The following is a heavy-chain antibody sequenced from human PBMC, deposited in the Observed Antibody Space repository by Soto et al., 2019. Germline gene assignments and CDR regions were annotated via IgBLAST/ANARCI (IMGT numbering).Heavy chain of an antibody. D-gene: IGHD6-13*01. J-gene: IGHJ6*02. CDR2: ISYDGSNK. V-gene: IGHV3-30*18. CDR3: AKEIAAAGNYYYYGMDV. CDR1: GFTFSSYG. Sequence: GGSLRLSCAASGFTFSSYGMHWVRQAPGKGLEWVAVISYDGSNKYYADSVKGRFTISRDNSKNTLYLQMNSLRAEDTAVYYCAKEIAAAGNYYYYGMDVWGQGTTVTVS.